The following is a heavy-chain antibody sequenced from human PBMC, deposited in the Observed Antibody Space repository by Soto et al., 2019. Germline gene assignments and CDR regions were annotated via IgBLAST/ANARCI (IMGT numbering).Heavy chain of an antibody. V-gene: IGHV3-23*01. Sequence: PGGSLRLSCAASGFTFSSYAMSWVRQAPGKGLEWVSAISGSGGSTYYADSVKGRFTISRDNSKNTLYLQMNSLRAEDTAVYYCAKGNSDYDQGEREDYWGQGTLVTVSS. J-gene: IGHJ4*02. CDR1: GFTFSSYA. CDR2: ISGSGGST. D-gene: IGHD5-12*01. CDR3: AKGNSDYDQGEREDY.